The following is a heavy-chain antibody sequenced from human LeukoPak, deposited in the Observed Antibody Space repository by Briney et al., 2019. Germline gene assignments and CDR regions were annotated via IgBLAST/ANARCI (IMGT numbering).Heavy chain of an antibody. CDR2: ISSSGSTI. CDR3: ARESRGYDILTGKYHRGYYSYYMDV. J-gene: IGHJ6*03. CDR1: GFTFSSYE. D-gene: IGHD3-9*01. Sequence: GGSLRLSCAASGFTFSSYEMNWVRQAPGKGLEWVSYISSSGSTIYYADSVKGRFTISRDNAKNSLYLQMNSLRAEDTAVYYCARESRGYDILTGKYHRGYYSYYMDVWGKGTTVTVSS. V-gene: IGHV3-48*03.